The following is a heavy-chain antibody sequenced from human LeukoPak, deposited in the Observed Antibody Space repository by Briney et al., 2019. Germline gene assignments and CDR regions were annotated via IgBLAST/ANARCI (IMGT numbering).Heavy chain of an antibody. CDR1: GFTFSSYG. Sequence: GGSLRLSCAASGFTFSSYGMHWVRQAPGKGLEWVAVIWYDGSNKYYADSVKGRFTISRDNSKNTLYLQMNSLRAEDTAVYYCARGGVGARVTFDTWGQGTMVTVSS. J-gene: IGHJ3*02. V-gene: IGHV3-33*01. CDR2: IWYDGSNK. CDR3: ARGGVGARVTFDT. D-gene: IGHD1-26*01.